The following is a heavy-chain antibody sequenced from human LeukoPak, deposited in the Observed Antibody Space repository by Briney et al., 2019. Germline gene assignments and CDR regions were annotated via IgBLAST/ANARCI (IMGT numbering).Heavy chain of an antibody. CDR1: GYTFTGYY. J-gene: IGHJ2*01. D-gene: IGHD6-13*01. Sequence: ASVKVSCKASGYTFTGYYMHWVRQAPGQGLEWMGWINPNSGGTNYAQKFQGRVTMTRDTSISTAYMELSRLRSDDTAVYYCARGIAAAGTGLPYWYFDLWGRGTLVTVSS. CDR2: INPNSGGT. CDR3: ARGIAAAGTGLPYWYFDL. V-gene: IGHV1-2*02.